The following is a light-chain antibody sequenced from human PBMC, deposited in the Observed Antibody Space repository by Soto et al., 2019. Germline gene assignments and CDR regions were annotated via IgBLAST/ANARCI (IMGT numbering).Light chain of an antibody. J-gene: IGKJ5*01. CDR3: QKYNSALFT. V-gene: IGKV1-27*01. Sequence: DIQMTQSPSSLSASVGDRVTITCRASQGISNYLSWYQQKPGKVPKLLIYAASTLQSGVPSRFSGSGSGTDFTLTISSLQPEDVATYYCQKYNSALFTFGQGKRLESK. CDR2: AAS. CDR1: QGISNY.